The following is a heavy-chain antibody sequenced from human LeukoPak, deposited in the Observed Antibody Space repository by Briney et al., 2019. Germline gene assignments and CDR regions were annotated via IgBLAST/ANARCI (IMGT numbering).Heavy chain of an antibody. CDR1: GGTFSSYA. D-gene: IGHD5-12*01. CDR3: ARDWVSGSRFDY. J-gene: IGHJ4*02. V-gene: IGHV1-69*13. Sequence: SVKVSCKASGGTFSSYAISWVRQAPGQGLEWMGGIIPIFGTANYAQKFQGRVTITADESTSTAYMELSSLRSEDTAVYYCARDWVSGSRFDYWGQGTLVTVSS. CDR2: IIPIFGTA.